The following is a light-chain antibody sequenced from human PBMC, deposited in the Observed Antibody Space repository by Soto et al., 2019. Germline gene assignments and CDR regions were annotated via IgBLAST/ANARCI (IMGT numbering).Light chain of an antibody. V-gene: IGLV2-8*01. J-gene: IGLJ2*01. CDR3: SSYAGSNAVV. Sequence: QSALTQPTSASGSPGQSVTISCTGTRSDVGGYNYVSWYQQYPGKAPKLMIYEVTKRPSGVPDRFSGSKSGNTASLTVSGLQAEDEADYYCSSYAGSNAVVFGGGTKLTVL. CDR1: RSDVGGYNY. CDR2: EVT.